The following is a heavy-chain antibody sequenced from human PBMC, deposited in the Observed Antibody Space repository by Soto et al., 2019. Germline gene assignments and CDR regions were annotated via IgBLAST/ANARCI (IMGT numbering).Heavy chain of an antibody. J-gene: IGHJ6*02. CDR1: GYTFTSYH. CDR3: ERALLSEGITSFGVVPGYYGMDV. D-gene: IGHD3-3*01. V-gene: IGHV1-46*01. CDR2: INPSGGST. Sequence: ASVKVSFKASGYTFTSYHMHWVRQDPGQGLEWLGIINPSGGSTSYAQKCQGRVTMTRDTSTSTVYMELSSLRSEDTAVYYCERALLSEGITSFGVVPGYYGMDVWGQGTTVTVSS.